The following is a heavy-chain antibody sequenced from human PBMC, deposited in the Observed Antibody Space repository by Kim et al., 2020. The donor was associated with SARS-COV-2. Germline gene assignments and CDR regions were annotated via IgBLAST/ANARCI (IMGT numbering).Heavy chain of an antibody. CDR1: GGSFSGYY. V-gene: IGHV4-34*01. J-gene: IGHJ3*02. D-gene: IGHD5-12*01. Sequence: SETLSLTCAVYGGSFSGYYWSWIRQPPGKGLEWIGEINHSGSTNYNPSLKSRVTISVDTSKNQFSLKLSSVTAADTAVYYCARGRRGEMATITWCAFDIWGQGTMVTVSS. CDR2: INHSGST. CDR3: ARGRRGEMATITWCAFDI.